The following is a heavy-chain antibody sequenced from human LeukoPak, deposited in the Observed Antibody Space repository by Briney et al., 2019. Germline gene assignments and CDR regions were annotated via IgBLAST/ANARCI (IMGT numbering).Heavy chain of an antibody. CDR3: ARDLFNAFDI. J-gene: IGHJ3*02. Sequence: QPGGSLRLSCAASGFTFNSYSMNWVRQAPGKGLEWVSFITSSSNIIYYADSVKGRFTISRDNAKNSLYLQMNGLRDEDTAVYYCARDLFNAFDIWGQGTMVTGSS. D-gene: IGHD2-21*01. CDR1: GFTFNSYS. CDR2: ITSSSNII. V-gene: IGHV3-48*02.